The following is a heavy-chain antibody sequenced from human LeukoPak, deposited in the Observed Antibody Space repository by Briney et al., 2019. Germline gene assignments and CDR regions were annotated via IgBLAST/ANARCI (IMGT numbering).Heavy chain of an antibody. D-gene: IGHD2-2*02. V-gene: IGHV3-23*01. Sequence: QTGGSLRLSCAASGFTFSSYAMSWVRQAPGKGLEWVSAISGSGGSTYYADSVKGRLTISRDNSKNTLYLQMNSLRAEDTAVYYCAKGDAIALLLYCGMDVWGQGTTVTVSS. CDR1: GFTFSSYA. J-gene: IGHJ6*02. CDR3: AKGDAIALLLYCGMDV. CDR2: ISGSGGST.